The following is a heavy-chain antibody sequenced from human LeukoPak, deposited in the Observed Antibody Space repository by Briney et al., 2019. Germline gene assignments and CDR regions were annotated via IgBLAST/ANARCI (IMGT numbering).Heavy chain of an antibody. V-gene: IGHV4-30-4*01. CDR3: ASAGYDSDEGFFDY. J-gene: IGHJ4*02. CDR1: GDSISSGDYY. D-gene: IGHD3-22*01. Sequence: SQTLSLTCTVSGDSISSGDYYWSWIRQPPGKGLEWIGNIYNGGITYYNPSLKSRVSISADTSKNQFSLDLSSVTAADTAVYYCASAGYDSDEGFFDYWGQGTLVTVSS. CDR2: IYNGGIT.